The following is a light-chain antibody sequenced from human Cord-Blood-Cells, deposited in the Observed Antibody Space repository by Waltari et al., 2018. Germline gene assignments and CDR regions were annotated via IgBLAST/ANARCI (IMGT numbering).Light chain of an antibody. J-gene: IGKJ2*01. CDR2: WAS. V-gene: IGKV4-1*01. CDR1: QSVLYSSNNKNY. CDR3: QQYYSTPYT. Sequence: DIAITNTPHSLAVHLGARPSINRTTSQSVLYSSNNKNYLAWYQQKPGQPPKLLIYWASTRESGVPDRFSGSGSGTDFTLTISSLQAEDVAVYYCQQYYSTPYTFGQGTKLEIK.